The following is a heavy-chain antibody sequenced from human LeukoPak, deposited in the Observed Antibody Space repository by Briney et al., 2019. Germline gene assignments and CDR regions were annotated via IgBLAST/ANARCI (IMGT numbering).Heavy chain of an antibody. CDR2: TSSDLNVK. D-gene: IGHD3-10*01. J-gene: IGHJ4*02. CDR3: AREGYYGSGSPPSLYFDY. Sequence: PGGSLGLSCAASGFTFRNYVIHWVRQAPGKGLEWVAVTSSDLNVKLYADSVKGRFTISRDNSRSTLYLQMNSLRPEDTAIYYCAREGYYGSGSPPSLYFDYWGQGTLVTFSS. V-gene: IGHV3-30-3*01. CDR1: GFTFRNYV.